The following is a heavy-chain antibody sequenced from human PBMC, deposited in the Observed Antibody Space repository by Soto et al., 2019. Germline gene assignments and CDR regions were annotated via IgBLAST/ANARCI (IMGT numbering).Heavy chain of an antibody. CDR1: GYTFISYY. J-gene: IGHJ1*01. Sequence: GASVKVSCKASGYTFISYYMHWVRQAPGQGLEWMGIINPGSGGTTYAQKFQGWVTMTRDTSISTAYMELGRLRSDDTAVYYCARGSNYYDSSGYYYGPREPEYFQHWGQGTLVTVSS. CDR2: INPGSGGT. CDR3: ARGSNYYDSSGYYYGPREPEYFQH. V-gene: IGHV1-2*04. D-gene: IGHD3-22*01.